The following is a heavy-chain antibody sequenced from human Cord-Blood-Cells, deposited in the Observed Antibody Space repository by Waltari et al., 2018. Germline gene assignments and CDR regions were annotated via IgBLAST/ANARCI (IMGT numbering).Heavy chain of an antibody. CDR1: GFTFSSDW. CDR3: ASYGSGSYYFDY. J-gene: IGHJ4*02. Sequence: EVQLVESGGGLVQPGGSLRLSCAASGFTFSSDWMSWVRQAPGKGLEWVANIKQDGSEKYYVGSVKGRFTISRDNAKNSLYLQMYSLRAEDTAVYYCASYGSGSYYFDYWGQGTLVTVSS. CDR2: IKQDGSEK. D-gene: IGHD3-10*01. V-gene: IGHV3-7*01.